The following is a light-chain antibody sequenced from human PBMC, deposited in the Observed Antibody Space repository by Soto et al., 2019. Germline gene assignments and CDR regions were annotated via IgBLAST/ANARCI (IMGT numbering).Light chain of an antibody. Sequence: DIVMTQFPLSLPVTPGEPASISCTSSQSLLNSNGNNYLDWYLQKPGQSPQLLIHLGSKRASGVHDRFSASGSGTSFTLKISRVEAEDVGVYYCMQALRNPWTFGQGTKVEIK. J-gene: IGKJ1*01. CDR3: MQALRNPWT. CDR2: LGS. CDR1: QSLLNSNGNNY. V-gene: IGKV2-28*01.